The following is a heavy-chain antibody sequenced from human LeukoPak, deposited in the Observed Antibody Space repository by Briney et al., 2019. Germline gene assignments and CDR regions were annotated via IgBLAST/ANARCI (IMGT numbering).Heavy chain of an antibody. Sequence: SETLSLTCTVSVGSISSGDYYWSWIRQPPGKGLEWIGYIYYSGSTYYNPSLKSRVTISVDTSKNQFSLKLSSVTAADTAVYYCARTVTTISYWFDPWGQGTLVTVSS. CDR1: VGSISSGDYY. CDR2: IYYSGST. D-gene: IGHD4-11*01. J-gene: IGHJ5*02. V-gene: IGHV4-30-4*08. CDR3: ARTVTTISYWFDP.